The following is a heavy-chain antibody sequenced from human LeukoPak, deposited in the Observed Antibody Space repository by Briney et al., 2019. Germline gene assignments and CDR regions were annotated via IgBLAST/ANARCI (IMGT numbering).Heavy chain of an antibody. Sequence: ASVKVSCKASGYTFTSYGISWVRQAPGQGLEWMGWISAYNGNTNYAQKLQGRVTMTTDTSTSTAYMELRSLRSDDTAVYYCARDKPELPNDYGDYFGWFDPWGQGTLVTVSS. J-gene: IGHJ5*02. CDR3: ARDKPELPNDYGDYFGWFDP. CDR2: ISAYNGNT. D-gene: IGHD4-17*01. V-gene: IGHV1-18*01. CDR1: GYTFTSYG.